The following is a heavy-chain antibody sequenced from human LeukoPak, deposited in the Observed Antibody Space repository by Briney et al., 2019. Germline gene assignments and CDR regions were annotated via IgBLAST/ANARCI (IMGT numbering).Heavy chain of an antibody. J-gene: IGHJ4*02. V-gene: IGHV4-38-2*01. CDR1: GYSISSGYY. Sequence: SETLSLTCAVSGYSISSGYYWGWIRQPSGKGLEWIGSIFHSGSTYYNPSLKSRVTLSTDTSKNQFSLKLSSVTAADTAMYYCARRNGYYFDYWGQGTLVTVSS. CDR3: ARRNGYYFDY. CDR2: IFHSGST. D-gene: IGHD3-22*01.